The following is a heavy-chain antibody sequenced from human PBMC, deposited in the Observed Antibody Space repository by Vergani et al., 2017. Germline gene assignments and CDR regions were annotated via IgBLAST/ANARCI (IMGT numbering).Heavy chain of an antibody. Sequence: EVQLLESGGGLVQPGGSLRLSCAASGFTFSSYAMSWVRQAPGKGLEWVSVISGSGGSTYYADSVKGRFNISRANSKNTLYLQMNSRRADDTAVYYCAKGVWSGYYVAYYFDYWGQGTLVTVSS. J-gene: IGHJ4*02. CDR1: GFTFSSYA. D-gene: IGHD5-12*01. CDR3: AKGVWSGYYVAYYFDY. CDR2: ISGSGGST. V-gene: IGHV3-23*01.